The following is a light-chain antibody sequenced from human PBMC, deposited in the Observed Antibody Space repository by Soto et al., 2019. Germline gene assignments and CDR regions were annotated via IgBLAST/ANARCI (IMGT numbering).Light chain of an antibody. J-gene: IGLJ1*01. CDR1: SSNIGGNS. Sequence: QSVLPQPPSVSAGPGQKVTISCSGSSSNIGGNSVSWYQQLPGTAPKLLIYDDNKRPSGIPDRFSGSKSGTSATLGITGFQTGDEADYYCGSWDSSLSAYVFGTGTKVTVL. CDR2: DDN. V-gene: IGLV1-51*01. CDR3: GSWDSSLSAYV.